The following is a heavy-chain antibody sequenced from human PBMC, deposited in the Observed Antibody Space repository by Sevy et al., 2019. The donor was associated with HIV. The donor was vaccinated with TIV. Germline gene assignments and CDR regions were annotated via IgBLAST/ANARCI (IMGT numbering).Heavy chain of an antibody. CDR2: ISAYNGNT. V-gene: IGHV1-18*01. J-gene: IGHJ4*02. CDR3: ARDLYFTMVRATTPNYFDY. CDR1: GYTFTSYG. Sequence: ASVKVSCKASGYTFTSYGISWVRQAPGQGLEWMGWISAYNGNTNYAQKLQGRVTMTTDTSTSTAYMELRSLRSDDTAVYYCARDLYFTMVRATTPNYFDYWGQGTLVTVSS. D-gene: IGHD3-10*01.